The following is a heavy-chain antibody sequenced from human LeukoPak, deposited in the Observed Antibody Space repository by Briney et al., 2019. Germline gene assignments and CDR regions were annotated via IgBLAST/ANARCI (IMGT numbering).Heavy chain of an antibody. CDR1: GFTFDDYT. J-gene: IGHJ4*02. CDR2: ISWDGGSI. CDR3: AKDMAKYGDYEAKDFDY. D-gene: IGHD4-17*01. Sequence: GGSLRLSCAASGFTFDDYTMHWVRQAPGKGLEWVSLISWDGGSIGYADSVKGRFTISRDNAKNSLYLQMNSLRAEDTALYYCAKDMAKYGDYEAKDFDYWGQGTLVTVSS. V-gene: IGHV3-43*01.